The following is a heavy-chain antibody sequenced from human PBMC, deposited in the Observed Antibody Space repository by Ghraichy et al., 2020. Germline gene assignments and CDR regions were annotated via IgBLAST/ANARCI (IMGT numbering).Heavy chain of an antibody. Sequence: SETLSLTCTVSGGSIRSSSYSWGWIRQPPGKGLEWVGQIYYSGTTQYSPSPKSRVTMSVDASKNQFSLKLTSLTATDTAVYYCARLDSSGPGDYWGQGTLVTVSS. D-gene: IGHD6-19*01. CDR2: IYYSGTT. CDR3: ARLDSSGPGDY. CDR1: GGSIRSSSYS. V-gene: IGHV4-39*01. J-gene: IGHJ4*02.